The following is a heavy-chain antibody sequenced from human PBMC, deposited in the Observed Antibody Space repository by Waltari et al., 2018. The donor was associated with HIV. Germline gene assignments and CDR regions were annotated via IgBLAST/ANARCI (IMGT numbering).Heavy chain of an antibody. J-gene: IGHJ4*02. CDR2: IDPRSGEG. CDR1: AYTFTDYY. CDR3: ARGEDVTVISRPPGYRLDF. V-gene: IGHV1-2*06. D-gene: IGHD4-4*01. Sequence: QAHLVQSGPEVRRPGASVTVSCKASAYTFTDYYLHWVRQTPGQGPEWLGRIDPRSGEGSDAPAFRGRVTMTRVTSLTTAYLEVTSLKSDDTAVYFCARGEDVTVISRPPGYRLDFWGQGTLVTVSS.